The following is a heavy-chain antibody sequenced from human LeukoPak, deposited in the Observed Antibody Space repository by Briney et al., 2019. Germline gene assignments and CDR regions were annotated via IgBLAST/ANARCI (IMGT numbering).Heavy chain of an antibody. CDR1: GGSISSYY. Sequence: PSEPALTCTVSGGSISSYYWSWIRQPPGKGLEWIGYIYYSGSTNYNPSLKSRVTISVDTSKNQFSLKLSSVTAADTAVYYCARWSYTTVTTNGWFDPWGQGTLVTVSS. CDR2: IYYSGST. D-gene: IGHD4-17*01. CDR3: ARWSYTTVTTNGWFDP. V-gene: IGHV4-59*01. J-gene: IGHJ5*02.